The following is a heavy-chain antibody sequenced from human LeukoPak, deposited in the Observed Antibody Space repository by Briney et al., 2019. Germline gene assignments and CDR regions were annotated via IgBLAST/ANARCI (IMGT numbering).Heavy chain of an antibody. CDR1: GFTSSSYA. Sequence: GGSLRLSCAASGFTSSSYAMSWVRQAPGKGLEWVSAISGSGGSTYYADSVKGRFTISRDNSKNTLYLQMDNLRAEDTAVYYCAKDSYYCSDNCPQYYYYMDVWGKGTTVTVSS. D-gene: IGHD2-15*01. V-gene: IGHV3-23*01. CDR3: AKDSYYCSDNCPQYYYYMDV. CDR2: ISGSGGST. J-gene: IGHJ6*03.